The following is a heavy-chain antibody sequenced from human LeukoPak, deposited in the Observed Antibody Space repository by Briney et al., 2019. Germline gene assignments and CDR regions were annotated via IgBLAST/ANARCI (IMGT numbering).Heavy chain of an antibody. CDR1: GFSFKTFA. V-gene: IGHV3-23*01. CDR2: ITGSGHDS. CDR3: AREWYYRMDV. Sequence: GGSLRLSCAASGFSFKTFAMSWVRQAAGKGMEWVSSITGSGHDSYYADSVKGRFTISRENSKNTLYLQMSSLRAEDTAVYYCAREWYYRMDVWGQGTTVTVSS. J-gene: IGHJ6*01.